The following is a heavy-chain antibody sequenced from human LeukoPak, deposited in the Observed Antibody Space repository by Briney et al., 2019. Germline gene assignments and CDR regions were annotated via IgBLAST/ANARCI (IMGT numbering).Heavy chain of an antibody. D-gene: IGHD4-17*01. J-gene: IGHJ6*04. V-gene: IGHV4-59*08. CDR3: ARHVYGEGMVV. CDR2: IHSSEGT. Sequence: SETLSLTCTVSGGSISSHYWSWTRQPPGKGLECIGYIHSSEGTAHNASLKSRLTILLDTSKNQFSLTLSSVTAADTAVYYCARHVYGEGMVVWGKGTTVTDSS. CDR1: GGSISSHY.